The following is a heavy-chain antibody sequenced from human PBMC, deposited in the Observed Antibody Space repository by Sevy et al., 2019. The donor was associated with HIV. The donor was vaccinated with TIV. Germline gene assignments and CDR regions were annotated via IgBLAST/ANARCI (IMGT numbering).Heavy chain of an antibody. CDR3: AKDRIWELGDAFDI. J-gene: IGHJ3*02. CDR1: GFTFSNYA. D-gene: IGHD1-26*01. Sequence: GGSLRLSCVASGFTFSNYAMSWVRQAPGKGLEWVSGFSANGGSTKYADSVKGRFTISRDNSKNTLYLQMNSLRAEDTASCYCAKDRIWELGDAFDIWGQGTMVTVSS. CDR2: FSANGGST. V-gene: IGHV3-23*01.